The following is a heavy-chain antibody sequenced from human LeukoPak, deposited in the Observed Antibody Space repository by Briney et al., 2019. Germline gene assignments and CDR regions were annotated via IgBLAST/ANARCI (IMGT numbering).Heavy chain of an antibody. D-gene: IGHD3-16*02. CDR3: ARDGRGVWGSYRRALFDY. Sequence: ASVKVSCNASGYTFTSYGISWVRQAPGQGLEWMGWISAYNGNTNYAQKLQGRVTMTTDTSTSTAYMELRSLRSDDTAVYYCARDGRGVWGSYRRALFDYWGQGTLVTVSS. J-gene: IGHJ4*02. V-gene: IGHV1-18*01. CDR2: ISAYNGNT. CDR1: GYTFTSYG.